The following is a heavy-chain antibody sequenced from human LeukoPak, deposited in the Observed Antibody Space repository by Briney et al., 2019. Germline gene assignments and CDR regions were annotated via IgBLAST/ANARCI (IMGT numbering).Heavy chain of an antibody. J-gene: IGHJ3*02. CDR2: IYSGGST. CDR3: ASRGPYGDYVI. CDR1: GFTVSSNY. Sequence: QPGGSLRLPCAASGFTVSSNYMSWVRQAPGKGLEWVSVIYSGGSTYYADSVEGRFTISRDNSKNTLYLQMNSLRAEDTAVYYCASRGPYGDYVIWGQGTMVTVSS. D-gene: IGHD4-17*01. V-gene: IGHV3-53*01.